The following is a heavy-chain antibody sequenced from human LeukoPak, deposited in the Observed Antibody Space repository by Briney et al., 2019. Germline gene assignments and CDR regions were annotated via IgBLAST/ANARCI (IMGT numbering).Heavy chain of an antibody. D-gene: IGHD2-15*01. Sequence: ASVKVSCKASGYTFTGYYMHWVRQAPGQGLEWMGWINPNSGGTNYAQKFQGRVTMTRDTSISTAYMELSRLRSDDTAVYYCARHQATRYCSGGSCYYYYYMDVWGKGTTVTISS. CDR2: INPNSGGT. J-gene: IGHJ6*03. CDR1: GYTFTGYY. CDR3: ARHQATRYCSGGSCYYYYYMDV. V-gene: IGHV1-2*02.